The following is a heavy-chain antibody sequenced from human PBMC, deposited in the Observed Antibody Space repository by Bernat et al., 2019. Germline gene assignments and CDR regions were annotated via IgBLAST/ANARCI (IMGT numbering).Heavy chain of an antibody. D-gene: IGHD6-13*01. J-gene: IGHJ4*02. CDR1: GYTFTGYY. V-gene: IGHV1-2*04. CDR3: ATSSKYSSSWYDY. CDR2: INPNSGGT. Sequence: QVQLVQSGAEVKKPGASVKVSCKASGYTFTGYYMHWVRQAPGQGLEWMGWINPNSGGTNYAQKFQGWVTMTRYTSLRTAYMDLGRLRSHGAAVYYCATSSKYSSSWYDYWGQGALVTVSS.